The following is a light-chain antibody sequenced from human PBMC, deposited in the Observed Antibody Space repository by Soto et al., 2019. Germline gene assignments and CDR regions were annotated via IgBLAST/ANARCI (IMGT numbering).Light chain of an antibody. CDR2: GAS. J-gene: IGKJ5*01. Sequence: EIVLTQSPGTLSLSPGERATLSCRSSQSVSSSYLAWYQQKPGQAPRLXIYGASSRATGIPDRFSGSGSGTDFTLTISSLEPEDFSVYYCQQRYNWPVTFGQGTRLEIK. CDR1: QSVSSSY. V-gene: IGKV3D-20*02. CDR3: QQRYNWPVT.